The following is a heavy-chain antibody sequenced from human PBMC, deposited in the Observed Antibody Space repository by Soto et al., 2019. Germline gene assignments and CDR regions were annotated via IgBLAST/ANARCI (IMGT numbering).Heavy chain of an antibody. Sequence: GSLRLSCTASGFTFGDYAMSWFRQAPGKGLEWVGFIRSKAYGGTTEYAASVKGRFTIQRDDSKSMAYLQMNSLKTEDTAVYYCTWPGIQLWLRPPHYYYYGMDVWGQGTTVTVSS. J-gene: IGHJ6*02. CDR3: TWPGIQLWLRPPHYYYYGMDV. CDR1: GFTFGDYA. V-gene: IGHV3-49*03. D-gene: IGHD5-18*01. CDR2: IRSKAYGGTT.